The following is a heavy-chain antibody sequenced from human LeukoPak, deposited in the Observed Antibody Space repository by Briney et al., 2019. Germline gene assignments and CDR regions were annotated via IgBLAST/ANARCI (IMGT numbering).Heavy chain of an antibody. CDR3: ARADVLLWFGESLTDYGMDV. V-gene: IGHV4-34*01. CDR2: TSHSGST. J-gene: IGHJ6*02. D-gene: IGHD3-10*01. Sequence: SETLSLTCAVYGGSFSGYYWSWIRQPPGKGLEWIGETSHSGSTNYNPSLKSRVTISVDTSKNQFSLKLSSVTAADTAVYYCARADVLLWFGESLTDYGMDVWGQGTTVTVSS. CDR1: GGSFSGYY.